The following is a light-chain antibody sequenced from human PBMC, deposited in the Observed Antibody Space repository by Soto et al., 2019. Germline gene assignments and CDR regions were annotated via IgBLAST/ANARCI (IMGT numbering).Light chain of an antibody. Sequence: TQSEATLSLSPAEIATLSCRASQSVNRYLAWYQQKPGQSPTLLIYDTSNRATGIPARFSGSGSGTEFTLTISSLQSEDFAVYFCQQYNNWSGITFGPGTKVDIK. CDR1: QSVNRY. CDR3: QQYNNWSGIT. CDR2: DTS. V-gene: IGKV3D-15*01. J-gene: IGKJ3*01.